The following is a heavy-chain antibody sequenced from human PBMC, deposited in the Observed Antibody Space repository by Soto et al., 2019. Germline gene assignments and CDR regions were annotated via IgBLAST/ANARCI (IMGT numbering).Heavy chain of an antibody. CDR3: ARASYGDYRNYYYYYMDV. D-gene: IGHD4-17*01. CDR2: INHSGST. V-gene: IGHV4-34*01. Sequence: NPSETLALTCAVYGGSLRGYYWSWIRQPPGKGLEWIGEINHSGSTNYNPSLKSRVTISVDTSKNQFSLKLSSVTAADTAVYYCARASYGDYRNYYYYYMDVWGKGTTVTVSS. J-gene: IGHJ6*03. CDR1: GGSLRGYY.